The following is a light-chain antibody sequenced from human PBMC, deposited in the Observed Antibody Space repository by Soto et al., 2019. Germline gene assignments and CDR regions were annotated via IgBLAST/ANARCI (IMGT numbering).Light chain of an antibody. J-gene: IGKJ1*01. V-gene: IGKV3-15*01. CDR3: QQYNNWWT. CDR2: GAS. Sequence: EIVMTQSPATLSVSPGDRSTLSGRAIQSVSHNLAWNQKKRGQAPRLLIYGASTRATGIPARCSGSGSGTEFTLTISSLQAEDFAFYYCQQYNNWWTFGQGTRVDIK. CDR1: QSVSHN.